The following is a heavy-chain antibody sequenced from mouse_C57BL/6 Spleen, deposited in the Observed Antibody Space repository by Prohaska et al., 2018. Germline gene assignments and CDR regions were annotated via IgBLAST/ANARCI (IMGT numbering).Heavy chain of an antibody. J-gene: IGHJ1*03. CDR2: TFYSGIT. Sequence: EYIGYTFYSGITHYNPSLESRTYITRDTSKNQFSLKLSSVTTEDTATYYCARDLFLRGYFDVWGTGTTVTVSS. D-gene: IGHD6-2*01. CDR3: ARDLFLRGYFDV. V-gene: IGHV3-3*01.